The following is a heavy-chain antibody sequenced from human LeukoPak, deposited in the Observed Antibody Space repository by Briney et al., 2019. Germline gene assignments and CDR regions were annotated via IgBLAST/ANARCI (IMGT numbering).Heavy chain of an antibody. D-gene: IGHD3-22*01. J-gene: IGHJ4*02. CDR1: GFIFSNYN. V-gene: IGHV3-48*02. Sequence: GGSLRLSCAASGFIFSNYNMNWVRQAPGKGLEWISYISSSGSTVYYADSVKGRFTISRDNAKNPLYLQMNSLRNEDTAVYYCTRGGTTMIVVYFWGQGTLVTVSS. CDR3: TRGGTTMIVVYF. CDR2: ISSSGSTV.